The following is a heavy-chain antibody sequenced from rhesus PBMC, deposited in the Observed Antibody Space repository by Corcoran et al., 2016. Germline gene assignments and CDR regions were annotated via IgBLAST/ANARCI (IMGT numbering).Heavy chain of an antibody. CDR1: GGSISSNY. CDR2: IYGSGGRT. CDR3: ARDSYGSSSDY. V-gene: IGHV4-160*01. J-gene: IGHJ4*01. D-gene: IGHD4-29*01. Sequence: QVQLQESGPGLVKPSETLSLTCAVPGGSISSNYWSWIRQAPGKGLEWIGRIYGSGGRTDYNPSPKSRVTISTDTSKNQFSLKLSSVTAADTAVYYCARDSYGSSSDYWGQGVLVTVSS.